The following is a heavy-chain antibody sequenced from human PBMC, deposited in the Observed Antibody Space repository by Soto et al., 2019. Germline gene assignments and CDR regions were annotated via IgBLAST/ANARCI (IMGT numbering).Heavy chain of an antibody. J-gene: IGHJ6*02. CDR2: ISAYNGNT. D-gene: IGHD3-3*01. Sequence: SVKVSCKASGYTFTSYGISWVRQAPGQGLEWMGWISAYNGNTNYAQKLQGRVTMTTDTSTSTAYMELRSLRSDDTAVYYCERDIVPSGHYDMYVWGQGTTVTVSS. CDR1: GYTFTSYG. V-gene: IGHV1-18*04. CDR3: ERDIVPSGHYDMYV.